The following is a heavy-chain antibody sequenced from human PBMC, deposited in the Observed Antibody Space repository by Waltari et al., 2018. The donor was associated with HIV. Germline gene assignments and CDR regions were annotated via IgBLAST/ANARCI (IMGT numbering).Heavy chain of an antibody. CDR2: VNGDGSTT. Sequence: EVQLVESGGDLLQHGGSLRLSCAASGPTFSTYWMHWVRQSPGKGPLWISVVNGDGSTTLYADSVKGRFTISRDNAKNTLYLQMNSLRAEDSAVYYCARRSAGSGTVDSWGQGTLVTVTS. V-gene: IGHV3-74*01. CDR1: GPTFSTYW. D-gene: IGHD3-3*01. J-gene: IGHJ4*02. CDR3: ARRSAGSGTVDS.